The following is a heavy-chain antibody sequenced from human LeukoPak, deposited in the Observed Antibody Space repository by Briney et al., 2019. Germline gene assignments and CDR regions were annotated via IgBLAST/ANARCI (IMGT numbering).Heavy chain of an antibody. CDR1: GFTFSSYS. CDR2: IGYRSFPI. V-gene: IGHV3-48*02. J-gene: IGHJ4*02. D-gene: IGHD2-15*01. Sequence: PGRSLTLSCAASGFTFSSYSMTWVRQPPGKGLEWVSYIGYRSFPIYYADSVRGRFTVSRDNARNSQYLQMNSLRDEDTAVYYCASAGSNTQSWWFDYWGQGVLVTVSS. CDR3: ASAGSNTQSWWFDY.